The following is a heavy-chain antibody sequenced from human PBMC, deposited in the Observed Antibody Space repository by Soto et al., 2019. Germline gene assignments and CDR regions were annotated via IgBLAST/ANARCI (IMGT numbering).Heavy chain of an antibody. V-gene: IGHV3-23*01. Sequence: EVDLLDSGGHLVQPGGSLRLSCETSGFTFSAYAMNWVRQAPGKRLEWVSSLTGGDRSDTYYAGSVKGRFTISSDNSKNTRNRQRTARRAENTPLNSVPKGPWGHCTGATCYPFDSWGQGTLVTVSS. D-gene: IGHD2-15*01. CDR2: LTGGDRSDT. CDR3: PKGPWGHCTGATCYPFDS. CDR1: GFTFSAYA. J-gene: IGHJ4*02.